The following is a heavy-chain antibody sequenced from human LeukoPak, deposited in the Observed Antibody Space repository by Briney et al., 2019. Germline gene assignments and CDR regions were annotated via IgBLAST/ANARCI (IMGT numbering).Heavy chain of an antibody. D-gene: IGHD3-22*01. CDR2: IYYTGTT. Sequence: PSETLSLTCTVSGGSISSYYWIWIRQPPGKALEWIGYIYYTGTTNYNPSLRSRVTISLDTSNNHFSLKLSSVTAADTAVYFCARDPYYSDSSGYFRAFDIWGPGTMVTVSS. J-gene: IGHJ3*02. CDR3: ARDPYYSDSSGYFRAFDI. V-gene: IGHV4-59*01. CDR1: GGSISSYY.